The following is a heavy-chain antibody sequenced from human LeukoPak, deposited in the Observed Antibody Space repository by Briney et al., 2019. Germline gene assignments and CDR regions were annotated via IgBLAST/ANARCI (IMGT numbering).Heavy chain of an antibody. V-gene: IGHV1-2*02. D-gene: IGHD3-22*01. CDR3: ARDFRRSGYYFDY. J-gene: IGHJ4*02. CDR1: GGTFSSYA. CDR2: INPNSGGT. Sequence: ASVKVSCKASGGTFSSYAISWVRQAPGQGLEWMGWINPNSGGTNYAQKFQGRVTMTRDTSISTAYMELSRLRSDDTAVYYCARDFRRSGYYFDYWGQGTLVTVSS.